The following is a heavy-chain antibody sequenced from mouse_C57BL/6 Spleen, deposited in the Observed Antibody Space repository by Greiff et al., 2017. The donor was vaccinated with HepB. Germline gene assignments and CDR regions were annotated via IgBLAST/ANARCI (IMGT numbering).Heavy chain of an antibody. CDR2: IYPGDGDT. J-gene: IGHJ4*01. Sequence: QVQLQQSGPELVKPGASVKISCKASGYAFSSSWMNWVKQRPGKGLEWIGRIYPGDGDTNYNGKFKGKATLTADKSSSTAYMQLSSLTSEDSAVYFGARGVTTVLEGAMDYWGQGTSVTVSS. CDR1: GYAFSSSW. V-gene: IGHV1-82*01. D-gene: IGHD1-1*01. CDR3: ARGVTTVLEGAMDY.